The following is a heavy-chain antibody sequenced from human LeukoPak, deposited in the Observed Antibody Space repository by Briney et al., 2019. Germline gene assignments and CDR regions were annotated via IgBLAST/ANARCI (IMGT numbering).Heavy chain of an antibody. CDR2: ISSTGSTM. J-gene: IGHJ4*02. CDR3: ARAAYMVRGIIITPPFDY. D-gene: IGHD3-10*01. V-gene: IGHV3-48*03. Sequence: GGSLRLSCAASGFTFTGYEMNWVRQAPGKGLEWVSSISSTGSTMYYADSVKGRFTISRDNAKNSLYLQMNSLRAEDTAIYYCARAAYMVRGIIITPPFDYWGQGTLVTVSS. CDR1: GFTFTGYE.